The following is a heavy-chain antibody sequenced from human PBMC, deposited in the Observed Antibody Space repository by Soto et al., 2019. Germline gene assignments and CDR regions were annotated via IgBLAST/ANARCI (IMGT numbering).Heavy chain of an antibody. Sequence: LSETLSLTCSVSGGSINSKSYFWGWIRQTPGKGLEWIASINYVGKTYYSPSLKSRLAISVDTSKNQFSLRLSSVTAADTAVYYCARDRYGGFDYWGLGTLVTVSS. CDR2: INYVGKT. D-gene: IGHD3-9*01. CDR1: GGSINSKSYF. V-gene: IGHV4-39*02. J-gene: IGHJ4*02. CDR3: ARDRYGGFDY.